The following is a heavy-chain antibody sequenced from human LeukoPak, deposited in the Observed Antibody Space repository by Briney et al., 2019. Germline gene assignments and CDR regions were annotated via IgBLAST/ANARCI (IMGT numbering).Heavy chain of an antibody. Sequence: GGSLRLSCAASGFTFSSYSMNWVRQAQGKGLEWVSSISSSSSYIYYADSVKGRFTISRDNAKNSLYLQMNSLRAEDTAVYYCASQYGDRTDYWGQGTLVTVSS. D-gene: IGHD4-17*01. CDR2: ISSSSSYI. CDR1: GFTFSSYS. CDR3: ASQYGDRTDY. V-gene: IGHV3-21*01. J-gene: IGHJ4*02.